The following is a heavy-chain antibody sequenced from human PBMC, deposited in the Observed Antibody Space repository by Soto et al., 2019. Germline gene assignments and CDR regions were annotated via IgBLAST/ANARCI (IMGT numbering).Heavy chain of an antibody. J-gene: IGHJ4*02. D-gene: IGHD2-15*01. CDR1: GGTFSSYT. CDR2: IIPILAIA. CDR3: ARAGGYCSGGSCYDPFDY. V-gene: IGHV1-69*02. Sequence: QVQLVQSGAEVKKPGSSVKVSCKASGGTFSSYTISWVRQAPGQGLEWMGRIIPILAIANYAQKFQGRVTITADKSTSTAYMELSSLRSEDTAVYYCARAGGYCSGGSCYDPFDYWGQGTLVTVSS.